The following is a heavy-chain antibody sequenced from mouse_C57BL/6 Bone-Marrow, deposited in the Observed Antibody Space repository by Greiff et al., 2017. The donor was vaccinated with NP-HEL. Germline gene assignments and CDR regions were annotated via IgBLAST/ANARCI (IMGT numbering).Heavy chain of an antibody. J-gene: IGHJ4*01. Sequence: VQLQQSGAELARPGASVKLSCKASGYTFTSYGISWVKQRPGQGLEWIGEIYPRSGNTYYNEKFKGKATLTADKSSSTAYMELRSLTSEDSAVYFCARPNQTLYAMCDWGQGTSVTVSS. CDR2: IYPRSGNT. CDR3: ARPNQTLYAMCD. V-gene: IGHV1-81*01. CDR1: GYTFTSYG.